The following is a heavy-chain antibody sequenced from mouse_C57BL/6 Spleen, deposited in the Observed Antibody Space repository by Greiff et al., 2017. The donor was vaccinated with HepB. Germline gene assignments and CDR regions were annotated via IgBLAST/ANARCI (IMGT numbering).Heavy chain of an antibody. CDR2: IDPEDGDT. Sequence: VQLKESGAELVRPGASVKLSCTASGFNINDYYMHWVKQRPEQGLEWIGRIDPEDGDTEYAPKFQGKATMTADTSSNTAYLQLSSLTSEDTAVYYCTTEIFYYYGSSYGAYWGQGTLVTVSA. CDR3: TTEIFYYYGSSYGAY. V-gene: IGHV14-1*01. J-gene: IGHJ3*01. D-gene: IGHD1-1*01. CDR1: GFNINDYY.